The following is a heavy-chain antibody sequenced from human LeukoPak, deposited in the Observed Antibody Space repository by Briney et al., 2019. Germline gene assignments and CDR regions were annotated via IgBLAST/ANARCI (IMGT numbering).Heavy chain of an antibody. D-gene: IGHD2-21*02. J-gene: IGHJ3*02. CDR1: GGTFSSYA. V-gene: IGHV1-69*05. Sequence: GASVKVSCKASGGTFSSYAISWGRQAPGQGHEWMGGIIPIFGTANYAQKFQGRVTITTDESTSTAYMELSSLRSEDTAVYYCARRGGDNAFDIWGQGTMVTVSS. CDR3: ARRGGDNAFDI. CDR2: IIPIFGTA.